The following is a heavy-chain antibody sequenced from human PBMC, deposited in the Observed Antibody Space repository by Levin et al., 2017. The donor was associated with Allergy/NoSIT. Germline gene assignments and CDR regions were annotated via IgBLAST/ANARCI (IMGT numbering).Heavy chain of an antibody. Sequence: SQTLSLTCTVSGGSFSDYYWSWLRQPPGKGLEWIGYIYYSGGANYNPPLKSRVSISVDTSKNQFSLSLTSVTTADTAAYYCAWKGSSLWFVTWGQGNLVAVSS. D-gene: IGHD2-2*01. CDR3: AWKGSSLWFVT. J-gene: IGHJ5*02. CDR1: GGSFSDYY. CDR2: IYYSGGA. V-gene: IGHV4-59*01.